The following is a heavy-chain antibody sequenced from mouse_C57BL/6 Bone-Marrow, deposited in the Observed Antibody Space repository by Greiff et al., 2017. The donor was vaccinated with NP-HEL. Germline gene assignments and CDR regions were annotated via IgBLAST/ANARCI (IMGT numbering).Heavy chain of an antibody. Sequence: QVHVKQSGAELVRPGASVTLSCKASGYTFTDYEMHWVKQTPVHGLEWIGAIDPETGGTAYNQKFKGKAILTADKSSSTAYMELRSLTSEDSAVYYCTRWRLRRWFAYWGQGTLVTVSA. D-gene: IGHD2-4*01. CDR2: IDPETGGT. CDR1: GYTFTDYE. V-gene: IGHV1-15*01. J-gene: IGHJ3*01. CDR3: TRWRLRRWFAY.